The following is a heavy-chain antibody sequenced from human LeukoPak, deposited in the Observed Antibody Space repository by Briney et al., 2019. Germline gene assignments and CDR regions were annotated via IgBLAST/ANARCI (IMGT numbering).Heavy chain of an antibody. CDR3: ARGMSELYYYCMDV. D-gene: IGHD3-16*01. J-gene: IGHJ6*02. CDR2: INPTGGHS. V-gene: IGHV1-46*01. CDR1: GYSFSSYY. Sequence: GASVKVCCKASGYSFSSYYMHWVRQAPGQGLEWMGIINPTGGHSSYAQKFQGRLTMTRDPSTSTVYMELSSLRSEDTAEYFCARGMSELYYYCMDVWGQGTAVTVSS.